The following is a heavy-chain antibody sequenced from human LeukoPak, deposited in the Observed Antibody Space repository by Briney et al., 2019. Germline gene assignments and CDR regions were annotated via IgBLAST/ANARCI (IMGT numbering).Heavy chain of an antibody. V-gene: IGHV1-18*01. CDR3: ARGELWFGETEDAFDF. J-gene: IGHJ3*01. CDR1: GYTFTSYG. Sequence: ASAKVSRKASGYTFTSYGITWVRQAPGQGLEWMGWISGYNGETNYAQKLQGRVTMTTDTSTSTAYMELGSLRSEDTAVYYCARGELWFGETEDAFDFWGQGTMVTVSS. D-gene: IGHD3-10*01. CDR2: ISGYNGET.